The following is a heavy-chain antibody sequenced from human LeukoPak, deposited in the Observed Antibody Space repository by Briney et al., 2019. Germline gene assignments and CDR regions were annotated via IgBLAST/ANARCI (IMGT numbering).Heavy chain of an antibody. J-gene: IGHJ4*02. V-gene: IGHV4-34*01. D-gene: IGHD2-2*01. Sequence: SETLSLTCAVYGGSFSGYYWSWIRQPPGKGLEWIGEINHSGSTNYNPSLKSRVTISVDTSKNQFSLKLSSVTAADTAVYYCARGQVNEYPPLGYWGQGTLVTVSS. CDR2: INHSGST. CDR3: ARGQVNEYPPLGY. CDR1: GGSFSGYY.